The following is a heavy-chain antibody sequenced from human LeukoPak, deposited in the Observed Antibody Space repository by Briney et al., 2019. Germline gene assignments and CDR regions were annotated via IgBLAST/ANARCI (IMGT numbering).Heavy chain of an antibody. CDR3: ARVAGSYGLDDAFDI. V-gene: IGHV1-2*02. CDR1: GYTFTDYY. CDR2: INPNSGGT. D-gene: IGHD3-10*01. Sequence: ASVKVSCKASGYTFTDYYVHWVRQAPGQGLECMAWINPNSGGTNYAQKFQGRVTMTRDTSIGTAYMELSRLRSDDTAVYYCARVAGSYGLDDAFDIWGQGTMVTVSS. J-gene: IGHJ3*02.